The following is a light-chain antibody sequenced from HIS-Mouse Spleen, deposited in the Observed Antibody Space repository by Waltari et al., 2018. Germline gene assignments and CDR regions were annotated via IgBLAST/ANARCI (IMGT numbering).Light chain of an antibody. CDR3: QVWDSSSDHVV. J-gene: IGLJ2*01. CDR2: EDS. CDR1: NIGSKS. Sequence: SYVLTQPPSVSVAPGKTARITCGGNNIGSKSVHWYQQKPGQAPVLVVYEDSDRPSGIPERCSGSNAGNTATLTISRVEAVDEADYYCQVWDSSSDHVVFGGGTKLTVL. V-gene: IGLV3-21*03.